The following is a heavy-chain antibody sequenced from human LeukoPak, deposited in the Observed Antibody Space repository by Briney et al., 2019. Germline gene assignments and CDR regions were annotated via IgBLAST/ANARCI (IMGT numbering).Heavy chain of an antibody. V-gene: IGHV3-30*03. J-gene: IGHJ4*02. Sequence: QAGGSLRLSCAASGFTFSSYGMHWVRQAPGKGLEWVAVISYDGSNKYYADSVKGRFTISRDNSKNTPYLQMNSLRAEDTAVYYCARDPGWLLRLGVFDYWGQGTLVTVSS. CDR3: ARDPGWLLRLGVFDY. D-gene: IGHD5-12*01. CDR1: GFTFSSYG. CDR2: ISYDGSNK.